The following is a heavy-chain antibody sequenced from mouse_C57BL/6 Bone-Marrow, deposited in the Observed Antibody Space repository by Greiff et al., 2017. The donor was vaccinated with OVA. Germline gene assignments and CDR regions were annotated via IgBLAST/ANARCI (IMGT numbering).Heavy chain of an antibody. CDR2: IDPSDSET. Sequence: QVQLQQPGAELVRPGSSVKLSCKASGYTFTSFWMHWVKQRPIQGLEWIGNIDPSDSETHYNQKFKDKATLTVDKSSSTAYMQLSSLTSEDSAVYYCARATWVEGAWFAYWGQGTLVTVSA. CDR1: GYTFTSFW. J-gene: IGHJ3*01. V-gene: IGHV1-52*01. CDR3: ARATWVEGAWFAY. D-gene: IGHD1-1*01.